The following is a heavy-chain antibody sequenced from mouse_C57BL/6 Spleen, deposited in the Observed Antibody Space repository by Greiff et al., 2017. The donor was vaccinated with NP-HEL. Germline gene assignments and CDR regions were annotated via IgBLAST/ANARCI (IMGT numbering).Heavy chain of an antibody. CDR1: GFTFSNYW. Sequence: EVKLQQSGGGLVQPGGSMKLSCVASGFTFSNYWMNWVRQSPEKGLEWVAQIRLKSDNYATHYAESVKGRFTISRDDSKSSVYLQMNNLRAEDTGIYSCPYYGSSPAGFAYWGQGTLVTVSA. CDR3: PYYGSSPAGFAY. D-gene: IGHD1-1*01. CDR2: IRLKSDNYAT. J-gene: IGHJ3*01. V-gene: IGHV6-3*01.